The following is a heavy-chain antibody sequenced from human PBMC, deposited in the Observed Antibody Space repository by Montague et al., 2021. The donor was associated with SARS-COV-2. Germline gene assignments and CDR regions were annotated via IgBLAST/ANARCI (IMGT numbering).Heavy chain of an antibody. Sequence: SLRLSCAASGFTFSSYRMNWVRQAPGKGLEWVSSISSSSSYIYYADSVKDRFTISRDNARNSLYLQMNSLRAEDTAVYYCARDLGAANWGVYYGMDVWGQGTTVTVSS. CDR1: GFTFSSYR. CDR2: ISSSSSYI. D-gene: IGHD1-26*01. CDR3: ARDLGAANWGVYYGMDV. V-gene: IGHV3-21*01. J-gene: IGHJ6*02.